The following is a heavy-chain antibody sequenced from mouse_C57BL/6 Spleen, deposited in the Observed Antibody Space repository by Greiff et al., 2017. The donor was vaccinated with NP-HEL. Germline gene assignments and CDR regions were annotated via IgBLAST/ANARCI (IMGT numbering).Heavy chain of an antibody. J-gene: IGHJ1*03. CDR2: ILPGSGST. D-gene: IGHD2-12*01. CDR1: GYTFTGYW. V-gene: IGHV1-9*01. Sequence: VQLQQSGAELMKPGASVKLSCKATGYTFTGYWIEWVKQRPGHGLEWIGEILPGSGSTNYNEKFKGKATFTADTSSNTAYMQLSSLTTEDAAIYYGTRRPYYYSYWYFDVWGTGTTVTVSS. CDR3: TRRPYYYSYWYFDV.